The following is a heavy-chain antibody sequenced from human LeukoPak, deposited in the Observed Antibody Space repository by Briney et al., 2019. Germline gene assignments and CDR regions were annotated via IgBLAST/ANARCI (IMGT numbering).Heavy chain of an antibody. CDR1: GLIVSNNY. J-gene: IGHJ4*02. V-gene: IGHV3-53*01. D-gene: IGHD6-19*01. CDR3: AKGKIAVAGLTWFDY. Sequence: GGSLRLSCAASGLIVSNNYMSWVRQAPGKGLEWVSIVYSGGHTYYADSVKGRFTISRDNSKNTLYLQMNSLRAEDTAVYYCAKGKIAVAGLTWFDYWGQGTLVTVSS. CDR2: VYSGGHT.